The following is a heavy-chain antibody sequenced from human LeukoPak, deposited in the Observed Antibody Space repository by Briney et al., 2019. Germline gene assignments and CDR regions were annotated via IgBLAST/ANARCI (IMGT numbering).Heavy chain of an antibody. Sequence: TSETLSLTCTVSGGSISSSSYYWGWIRQPPGKGLEWIGSIYYSGSTYYNPSLKSRVTISVDTSKNQFSLKLSSVTAADTAVYYCARHRPLWRVIVVVTGWFDPWGQGTLVTVSS. CDR2: IYYSGST. CDR1: GGSISSSSYY. D-gene: IGHD3-22*01. J-gene: IGHJ5*02. CDR3: ARHRPLWRVIVVVTGWFDP. V-gene: IGHV4-39*01.